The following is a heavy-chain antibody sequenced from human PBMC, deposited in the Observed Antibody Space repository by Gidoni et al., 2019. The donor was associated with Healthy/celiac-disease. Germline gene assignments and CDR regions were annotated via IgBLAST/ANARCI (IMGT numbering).Heavy chain of an antibody. CDR2: ISAYNGNT. D-gene: IGHD3-16*02. Sequence: QVQLVQSGAEVKKPGASVTVSCKASGYTFTSYGISWVRQAPGQGLEWLGGISAYNGNTNYAQKLKGRVTMTTDTSTSTAYMELRSLRSDDTAVYYCARITVADMITFGGVIAPFDYWGQGTLVTVSS. CDR1: GYTFTSYG. V-gene: IGHV1-18*01. CDR3: ARITVADMITFGGVIAPFDY. J-gene: IGHJ4*02.